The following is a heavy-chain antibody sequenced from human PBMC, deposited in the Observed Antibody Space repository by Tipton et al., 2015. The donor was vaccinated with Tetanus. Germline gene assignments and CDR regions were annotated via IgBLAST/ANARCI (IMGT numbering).Heavy chain of an antibody. J-gene: IGHJ6*03. CDR3: ARDRGEDWTNFYYMDV. V-gene: IGHV3-7*01. CDR1: GFSFSTYN. Sequence: SLRLSCAASGFSFSTYNFHWIRQAPGKGLEWVANINRNGGGKYYVDSVKGRFTISRDEAKKSVDLEMSSLTAGDTAVYYCARDRGEDWTNFYYMDVWGKGATVTVSS. D-gene: IGHD3/OR15-3a*01. CDR2: INRNGGGK.